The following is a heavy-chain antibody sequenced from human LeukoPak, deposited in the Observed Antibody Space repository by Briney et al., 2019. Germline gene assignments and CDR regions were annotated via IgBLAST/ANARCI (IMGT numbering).Heavy chain of an antibody. CDR2: VNYSGSA. CDR1: GGSFSGNY. V-gene: IGHV4-34*01. Sequence: SETLSLTCAVYGGSFSGNYWSWIRQPPAKGLEWIGEVNYSGSANYSPSLKSRVTMSVDTSKNQFSLKLTSVTAADTAIYYCARRSDRNASPLRSWGQGTLVTVSS. CDR3: ARRSDRNASPLRS. J-gene: IGHJ5*02. D-gene: IGHD2-2*01.